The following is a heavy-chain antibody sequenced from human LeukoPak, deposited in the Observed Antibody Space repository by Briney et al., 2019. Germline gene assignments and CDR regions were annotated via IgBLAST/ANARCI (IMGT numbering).Heavy chain of an antibody. CDR2: IYYSGST. Sequence: SETLSLTCTVSGGSISSGGYYWSWIRQHPGKGLEWIGYIYYSGSTYYNPSLKSRVTISVDTSKNQFSLKLSSVTAADTAVYYCARTPINEFYFDYWGQGTLVTVSS. D-gene: IGHD3-10*01. J-gene: IGHJ4*02. V-gene: IGHV4-31*03. CDR1: GGSISSGGYY. CDR3: ARTPINEFYFDY.